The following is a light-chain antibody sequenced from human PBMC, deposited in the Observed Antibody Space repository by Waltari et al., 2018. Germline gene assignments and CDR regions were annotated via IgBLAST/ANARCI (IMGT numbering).Light chain of an antibody. J-gene: IGKJ4*01. Sequence: DIQMTQSPSTLSASVGDRVTITCRASQSISSWLSWYQQKPGKAPKTLIYKASSLESGVPSRFSGSGSGTEFTLTISSLQPDDFATYYCQQYGTFGGGTKVEIK. V-gene: IGKV1-5*03. CDR1: QSISSW. CDR2: KAS. CDR3: QQYGT.